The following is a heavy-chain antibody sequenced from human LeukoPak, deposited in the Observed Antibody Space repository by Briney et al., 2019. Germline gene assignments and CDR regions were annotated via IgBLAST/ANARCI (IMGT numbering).Heavy chain of an antibody. D-gene: IGHD3-22*01. CDR3: ARGPPGNYYDSSGYGP. Sequence: SETLSLTCTVSSYSISSGYYWGWIRQPPGKGLEWIGSIYHSGSTYYNPSSLKSRVTISVDKSKNQFSLKLSSVTAADTAVYYCARGPPGNYYDSSGYGPWGQGTLVTVSS. J-gene: IGHJ5*02. CDR2: IYHSGST. CDR1: SYSISSGYY. V-gene: IGHV4-38-2*02.